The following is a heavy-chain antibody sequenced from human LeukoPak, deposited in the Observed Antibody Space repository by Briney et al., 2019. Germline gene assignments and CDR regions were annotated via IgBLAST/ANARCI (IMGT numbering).Heavy chain of an antibody. CDR1: GFSVSNNY. J-gene: IGHJ6*04. CDR2: IYSGGNT. Sequence: GGSLRLSCAASGFSVSNNYMSWVRQAPGKGLEWISVIYSGGNTYYVDSVKGRFIISRDNSKNTVFLQMNALTDEDTAVYYCAWDPTGASVWGKGTTVTVSS. V-gene: IGHV3-53*01. D-gene: IGHD1-14*01. CDR3: AWDPTGASV.